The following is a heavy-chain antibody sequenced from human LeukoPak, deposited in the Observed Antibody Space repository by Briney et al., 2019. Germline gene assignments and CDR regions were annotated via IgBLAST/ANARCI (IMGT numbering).Heavy chain of an antibody. Sequence: SSETLSLTCTVSGYSISSGYYWGWIRQPPGKGLEWIGSIYHSESTYYNPSLKSRVTISVDTSKNQFSLKLSSVTAADTAVYYCATDPGRNYYYYMDVWGKGTTVTVSS. V-gene: IGHV4-38-2*02. CDR2: IYHSEST. CDR1: GYSISSGYY. J-gene: IGHJ6*03. CDR3: ATDPGRNYYYYMDV.